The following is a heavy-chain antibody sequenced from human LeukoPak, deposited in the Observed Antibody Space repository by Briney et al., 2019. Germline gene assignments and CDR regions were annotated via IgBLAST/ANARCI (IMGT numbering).Heavy chain of an antibody. D-gene: IGHD2-15*01. J-gene: IGHJ4*02. V-gene: IGHV3-48*04. Sequence: GGSLRLSCAASGFTFSSYAMSWVRQAPGKGLEWVSYISSSSSTIYYADSVKGRFTISRDNAKNSLYLQMNSLRAEDTAVYYCARDGQGIVVVVAATPYFDYWGQGTLVTVSS. CDR3: ARDGQGIVVVVAATPYFDY. CDR1: GFTFSSYA. CDR2: ISSSSSTI.